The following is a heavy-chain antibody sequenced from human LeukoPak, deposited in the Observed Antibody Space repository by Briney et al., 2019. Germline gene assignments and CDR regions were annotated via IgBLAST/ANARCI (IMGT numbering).Heavy chain of an antibody. CDR3: AKLQTPVVPAATLGFDY. CDR1: GFTFNKYA. J-gene: IGHJ4*02. V-gene: IGHV3-23*01. D-gene: IGHD2-2*01. Sequence: GGFLRLSCAASGFTFNKYAMSWVRQAPGRGLEWVSGIGRSGANTYYPASMKGRFTISRDNSRNTLFLEMNTLRAADTAVYYCAKLQTPVVPAATLGFDYWGQGILVTVSS. CDR2: IGRSGANT.